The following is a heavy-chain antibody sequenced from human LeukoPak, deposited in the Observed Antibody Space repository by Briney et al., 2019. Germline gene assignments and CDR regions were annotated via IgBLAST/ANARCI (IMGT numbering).Heavy chain of an antibody. CDR2: INHSGST. Sequence: PSETLSLTCAVYGGSFSGYYWSWIRQPPGKGLEWIGEINHSGSTNYNPSLKSRVTISVDTSKNQFSLKLSSVTAADTAVYYCAREKGNYDFWSDRYYYYYMDVWGKGTTVTVSS. CDR3: AREKGNYDFWSDRYYYYYMDV. D-gene: IGHD3-3*01. J-gene: IGHJ6*03. V-gene: IGHV4-34*01. CDR1: GGSFSGYY.